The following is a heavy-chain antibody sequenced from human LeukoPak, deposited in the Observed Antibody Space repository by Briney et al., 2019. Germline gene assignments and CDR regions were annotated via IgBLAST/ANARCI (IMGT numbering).Heavy chain of an antibody. D-gene: IGHD6-19*01. V-gene: IGHV3-9*01. CDR3: AKVRGTYSSGYFFDY. Sequence: PGGSLRLSCAASGFTFDNYAMHWVRQAPGKGLEWLSIISWNSGYIGYADSVKGRFTISRDNAKKSLDLQMNSLRDEDTAFYYCAKVRGTYSSGYFFDYWGQGTLVTVSS. J-gene: IGHJ4*02. CDR1: GFTFDNYA. CDR2: ISWNSGYI.